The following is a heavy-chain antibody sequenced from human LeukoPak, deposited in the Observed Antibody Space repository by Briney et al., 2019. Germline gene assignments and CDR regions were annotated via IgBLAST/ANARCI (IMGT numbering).Heavy chain of an antibody. Sequence: ASVKVSCKASGYTFTSYDINWVRQAPGQGLEWMGWMNPNSGNTGYAQKFQGRVTMTRNTSISTAYMELSSLRSEDTAVYYCARWSGVHYDSSGYHDYWGQGTLVTVSS. CDR1: GYTFTSYD. V-gene: IGHV1-8*01. CDR2: MNPNSGNT. CDR3: ARWSGVHYDSSGYHDY. J-gene: IGHJ4*02. D-gene: IGHD3-22*01.